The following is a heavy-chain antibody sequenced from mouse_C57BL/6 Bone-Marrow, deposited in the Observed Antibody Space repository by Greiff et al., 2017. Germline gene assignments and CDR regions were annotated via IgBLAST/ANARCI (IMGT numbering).Heavy chain of an antibody. CDR2: IYPGSGST. D-gene: IGHD2-12*01. CDR3: ASELRRGFAY. Sequence: QVHVKQSGAELVKPGASVKMSCKASGYTFTSYWITWVKQRPGQGLEWLGDIYPGSGSTNYNEKFKSKATLTVDTSSSTAYMQLRSLTSEDSAVYYCASELRRGFAYWGQGTLVTVSA. V-gene: IGHV1-55*01. CDR1: GYTFTSYW. J-gene: IGHJ3*01.